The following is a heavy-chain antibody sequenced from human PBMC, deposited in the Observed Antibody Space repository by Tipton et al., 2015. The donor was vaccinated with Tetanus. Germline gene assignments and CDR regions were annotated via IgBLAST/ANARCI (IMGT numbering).Heavy chain of an antibody. CDR2: ITPHTGAT. Sequence: QLVQSGPEVKKPGASLKVSCKASGFSLTGYYIHWVRQAPGQGLEWMGWITPHTGATNYAQNFRGRVTMTRDTSISTAYMEVSRLRSDDTAIYYCARGMDYDSSGIDDFWGQGTLVTVSS. V-gene: IGHV1-2*02. CDR1: GFSLTGYY. J-gene: IGHJ4*02. CDR3: ARGMDYDSSGIDDF. D-gene: IGHD3-22*01.